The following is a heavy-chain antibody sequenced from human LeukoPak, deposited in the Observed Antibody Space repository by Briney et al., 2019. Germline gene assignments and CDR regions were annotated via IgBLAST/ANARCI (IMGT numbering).Heavy chain of an antibody. V-gene: IGHV4-39*01. CDR2: IYYSGST. CDR3: ASQRLTYIVATQFYYFDY. J-gene: IGHJ4*02. CDR1: GGSISSSSYY. D-gene: IGHD5-12*01. Sequence: PSETLSLTCTVSGGSISSSSYYWGWIRQPPGKGLEWIGSIYYSGSTYYNPSLKSRVTISVDTSKNQFSLKLSSVTAADTAVYYCASQRLTYIVATQFYYFDYWGQGTLVTVSS.